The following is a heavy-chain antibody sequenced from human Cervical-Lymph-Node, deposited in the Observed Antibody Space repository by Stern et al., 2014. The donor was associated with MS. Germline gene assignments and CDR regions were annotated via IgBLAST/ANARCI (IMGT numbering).Heavy chain of an antibody. V-gene: IGHV1-69*01. CDR1: GGTFSTSD. D-gene: IGHD3-10*01. Sequence: QVQLMQSGSEVKKPGSSVKVSCKASGGTFSTSDLNWVRQAPGEGLEWMGGIIPLIGTAKFAPKFQGRVTINADGSTSTVYMELSNLGSDDTAIYYCARDLTMGTSDWGQGTLVTVSS. CDR2: IIPLIGTA. CDR3: ARDLTMGTSD. J-gene: IGHJ4*02.